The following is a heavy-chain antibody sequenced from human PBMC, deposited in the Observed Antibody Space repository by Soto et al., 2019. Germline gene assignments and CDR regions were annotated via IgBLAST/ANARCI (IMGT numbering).Heavy chain of an antibody. Sequence: SETLTLTCAVYNVPLSAYYWRWIRQPPGKGLEWIGEIDHSGSTNYNPSPKSRVIISVDKSKNQFSMKLNSVTAAATAVYYCARAPSTGWKAYFDYWGQGTMVTVS. CDR3: ARAPSTGWKAYFDY. V-gene: IGHV4-34*01. D-gene: IGHD6-19*01. CDR2: IDHSGST. CDR1: NVPLSAYY. J-gene: IGHJ4*02.